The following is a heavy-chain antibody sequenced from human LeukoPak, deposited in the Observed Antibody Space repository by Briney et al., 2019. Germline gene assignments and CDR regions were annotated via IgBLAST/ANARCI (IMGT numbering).Heavy chain of an antibody. CDR1: GFTLSSYE. CDR3: ARDYYDSSGSTYYYYYYYMDV. J-gene: IGHJ6*03. V-gene: IGHV3-21*01. D-gene: IGHD3-22*01. Sequence: GGSLRLSCAASGFTLSSYETNWVRQAPGKGLEWVSSISSSSSYIYYADSVKGRFTISRDNAKNSLYLQMNSLRAEDTAVYYCARDYYDSSGSTYYYYYYYMDVWGKGTTVTISS. CDR2: ISSSSSYI.